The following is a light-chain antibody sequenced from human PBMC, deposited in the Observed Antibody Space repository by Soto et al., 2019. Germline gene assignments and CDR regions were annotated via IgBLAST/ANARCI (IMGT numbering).Light chain of an antibody. Sequence: EVVLTQSPASLSLSPGERATLSCRASQSVASHLAWHQQKPGQAPRLLIYDATKRATGIPARFSGNGFGTYCTSTSSSLEPEDVAVCYCEQRSSVITFGQGTRLDIK. CDR1: QSVASH. J-gene: IGKJ5*01. CDR3: EQRSSVIT. CDR2: DAT. V-gene: IGKV3-11*01.